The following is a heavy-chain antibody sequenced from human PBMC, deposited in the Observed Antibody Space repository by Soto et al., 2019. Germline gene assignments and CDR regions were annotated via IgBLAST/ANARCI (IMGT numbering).Heavy chain of an antibody. CDR1: GGTFSSYA. CDR3: ARSQGRSTSIETYYYYYYGMDV. CDR2: IIHSSGTA. Sequence: QVQLVQSGAEVKKPGSSVKVSCKASGGTFSSYAISWVRQAPGQGLEWMGGIIHSSGTANYAQKFQGRVTITADESTSTAYMELSRLRSEGTAVYYCARSQGRSTSIETYYYYYYGMDVWGQGTTVTVSS. D-gene: IGHD2-2*01. V-gene: IGHV1-69*01. J-gene: IGHJ6*02.